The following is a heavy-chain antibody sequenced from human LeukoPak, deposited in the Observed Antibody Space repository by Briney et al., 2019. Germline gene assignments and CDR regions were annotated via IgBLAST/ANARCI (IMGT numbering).Heavy chain of an antibody. CDR2: IYYSGST. J-gene: IGHJ4*02. CDR1: GGSFSGYY. Sequence: TSETLSLTCAVYGGSFSGYYWSWIRQPPGKGLEWIGYIYYSGSTYYNPSLKSRITISVDTSENQFSLKLSSVTAADTAVYYCARVGKMATIDYWGQGTLVTVSS. CDR3: ARVGKMATIDY. D-gene: IGHD5-24*01. V-gene: IGHV4-30-4*01.